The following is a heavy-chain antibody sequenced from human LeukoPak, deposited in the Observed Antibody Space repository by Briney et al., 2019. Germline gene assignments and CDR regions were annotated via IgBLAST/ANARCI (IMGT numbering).Heavy chain of an antibody. CDR3: AREGYYDSSGYCFDY. Sequence: ASVKVSCKASGYTFTGYYMHWVRQAPGQGLEWMGRINPNSGGTNYAQKFQGRVTMTRDTSTSTAYMELSRLRSDDTAVYYCAREGYYDSSGYCFDYWGQGTLVTVSS. CDR2: INPNSGGT. CDR1: GYTFTGYY. V-gene: IGHV1-2*06. J-gene: IGHJ4*02. D-gene: IGHD3-22*01.